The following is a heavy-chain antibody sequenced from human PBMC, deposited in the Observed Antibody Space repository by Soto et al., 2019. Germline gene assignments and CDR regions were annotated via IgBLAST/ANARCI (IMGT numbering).Heavy chain of an antibody. D-gene: IGHD6-19*01. CDR3: ARDLALAGNY. CDR1: GFAFSSYA. Sequence: GGSLRLSCAASGFAFSSYAMNWVRQTQEKGLEWVSSISSTSSYTHYSDSVKGRFTISRDNANNSLFLQMNSLRAEDTATYYCARDLALAGNYWGQGVLVTVSS. CDR2: ISSTSSYT. V-gene: IGHV3-21*01. J-gene: IGHJ4*02.